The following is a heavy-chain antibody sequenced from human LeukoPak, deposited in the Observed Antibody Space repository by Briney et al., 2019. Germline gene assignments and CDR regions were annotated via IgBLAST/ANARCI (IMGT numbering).Heavy chain of an antibody. J-gene: IGHJ4*02. CDR3: ASGYTAMDY. V-gene: IGHV3-30-3*01. D-gene: IGHD5-18*01. CDR2: ISYDGSNK. Sequence: GGSLRLSCAASGFTFSSYAMHWVRQAPGKGLEWVAVISYDGSNKYYADSVKGRFTISRDNSKNTLYLQMNSLRAEDTAVYYCASGYTAMDYWGQGTLVTVSS. CDR1: GFTFSSYA.